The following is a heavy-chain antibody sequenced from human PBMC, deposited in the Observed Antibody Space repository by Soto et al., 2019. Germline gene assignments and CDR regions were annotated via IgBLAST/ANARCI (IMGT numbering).Heavy chain of an antibody. J-gene: IGHJ6*03. V-gene: IGHV3-23*01. CDR1: GFAFSTYG. D-gene: IGHD2-15*01. CDR3: AKLGGDDIYCRGGTCSLDHFYGDMDV. CDR2: VVGSGGTT. Sequence: EVHLFESGGGLVQPGGTLRLSCAASGFAFSTYGMSWVRQAPGRGLDWVSLVVGSGGTTYYADSVKGRFTISRDNSKNTVCLQMKSLRAEDTAVYYCAKLGGDDIYCRGGTCSLDHFYGDMDVWGKGTTATVSS.